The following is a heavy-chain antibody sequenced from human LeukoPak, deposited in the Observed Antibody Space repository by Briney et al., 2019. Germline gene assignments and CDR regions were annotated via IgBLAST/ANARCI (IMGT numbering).Heavy chain of an antibody. V-gene: IGHV1-18*01. CDR2: ISAYNGNT. CDR3: ARDRGVAYYYESDY. Sequence: ASVKVSCKASGYTFTSYGISWVRQAPGQGLEWMGWISAYNGNTNYAQKLQGRVTMTTDTSTSTAYMELRSLRSDDTAVYYCARDRGVAYYYESDYWGQGTLVTVSX. CDR1: GYTFTSYG. D-gene: IGHD3-22*01. J-gene: IGHJ4*02.